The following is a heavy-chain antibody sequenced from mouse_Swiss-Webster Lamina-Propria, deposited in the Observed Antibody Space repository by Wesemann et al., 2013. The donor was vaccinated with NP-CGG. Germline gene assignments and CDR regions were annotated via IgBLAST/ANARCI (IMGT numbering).Heavy chain of an antibody. CDR1: GFTFSSFG. Sequence: DVQLVESGGGLVQPGGSRKLSCAASGFTFSSFGMHWVRQAPEKGLEWVAYISSGSSTIYYADTVKGRFTISRDNPKNTLFLQMTSLRSEDTAMYYCASRDYWGQGTTLTVSS. CDR2: ISSGSSTI. J-gene: IGHJ2*01. CDR3: ASRDY. V-gene: IGHV5-17*02.